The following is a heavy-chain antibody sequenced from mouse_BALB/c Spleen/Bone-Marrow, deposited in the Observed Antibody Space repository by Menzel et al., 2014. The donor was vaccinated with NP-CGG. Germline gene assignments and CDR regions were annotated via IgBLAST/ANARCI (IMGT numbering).Heavy chain of an antibody. CDR2: INPSSGYA. CDR1: GYTFTSYT. CDR3: ARSAYYRSLLAY. D-gene: IGHD2-14*01. V-gene: IGHV1-4*01. Sequence: QVQLQQPGAELARPGASVKMSCKASGYTFTSYTMHWVKQRPGQGLEWIGYINPSSGYANYNQKFKDKATLTADKSSSTAYMQLSSLTSEDSAVYYCARSAYYRSLLAYWGQGTLVTVFA. J-gene: IGHJ3*01.